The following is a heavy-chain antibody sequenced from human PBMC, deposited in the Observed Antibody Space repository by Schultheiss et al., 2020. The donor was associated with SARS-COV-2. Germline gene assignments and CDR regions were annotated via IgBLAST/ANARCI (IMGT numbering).Heavy chain of an antibody. J-gene: IGHJ6*02. CDR2: IYYSGST. CDR3: ARGLGYSSSWYNYYYGMDV. D-gene: IGHD6-13*01. V-gene: IGHV4-59*12. Sequence: GSLRLSCTVSGGSISSYYWSWIRQPPGKGLEWIGYIYYSGSTNYNPSLKSRVTISVDTSKNQFSLKLSSVTAADTAVYYCARGLGYSSSWYNYYYGMDVWGQGTTVTVSS. CDR1: GGSISSYY.